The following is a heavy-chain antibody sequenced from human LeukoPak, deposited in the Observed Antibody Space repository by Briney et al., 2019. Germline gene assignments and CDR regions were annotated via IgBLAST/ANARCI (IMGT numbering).Heavy chain of an antibody. CDR2: ISSSSSYI. Sequence: KPGGSLRLSCVASGFTFSSYSMNWVRQAPGKGLEWVSSISSSSSYIYYADSVKGRFTISRDNAKNSLYLQMNSLRAEDTAVYYCARDPGATTGYWGQGTLVTVSS. D-gene: IGHD1-26*01. CDR1: GFTFSSYS. J-gene: IGHJ4*02. CDR3: ARDPGATTGY. V-gene: IGHV3-21*01.